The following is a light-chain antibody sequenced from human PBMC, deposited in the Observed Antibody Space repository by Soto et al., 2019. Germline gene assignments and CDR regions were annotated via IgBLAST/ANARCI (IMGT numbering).Light chain of an antibody. CDR1: QDIRNS. CDR2: DAS. Sequence: DIQMTQSPSSLSASVGDRVTITCQASQDIRNSLNWYQQKPGRAPKLLIYDASNVETGVPSRFSGTGSGTHFSFSISSLQPEDFATYYCQQYDYLVTFGQGTRLENK. CDR3: QQYDYLVT. J-gene: IGKJ5*01. V-gene: IGKV1-33*01.